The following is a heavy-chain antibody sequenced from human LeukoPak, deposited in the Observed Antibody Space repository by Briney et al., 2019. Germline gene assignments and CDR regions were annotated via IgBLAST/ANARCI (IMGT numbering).Heavy chain of an antibody. D-gene: IGHD2-15*01. J-gene: IGHJ4*02. V-gene: IGHV3-23*01. Sequence: GGSLRLSCAASGFTFSIYAMSWVRQAPGKGLECVSAISGSGGSTYYADSVKGRFTISRDNSKNTLYLQMNSLRAEDTAVYYCAKKYCSGGSCYSFDYWGQGTLVTVSS. CDR1: GFTFSIYA. CDR3: AKKYCSGGSCYSFDY. CDR2: ISGSGGST.